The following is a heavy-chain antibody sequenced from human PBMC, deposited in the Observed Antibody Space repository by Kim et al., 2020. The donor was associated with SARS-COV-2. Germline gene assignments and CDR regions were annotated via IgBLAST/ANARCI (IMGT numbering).Heavy chain of an antibody. J-gene: IGHJ4*02. CDR2: INAGNGNT. CDR1: GYTFTSYA. V-gene: IGHV1-3*01. Sequence: SVTVSCKASGYTFTSYAMHWVRQAPGQRLEWMGWINAGNGNTKYSQKFQGRVTITRDTSASTDYMELSSLRSEETAVYYCARVPIAGAGTYVYWGQGTLVTVSS. CDR3: ARVPIAGAGTYVY. D-gene: IGHD6-19*01.